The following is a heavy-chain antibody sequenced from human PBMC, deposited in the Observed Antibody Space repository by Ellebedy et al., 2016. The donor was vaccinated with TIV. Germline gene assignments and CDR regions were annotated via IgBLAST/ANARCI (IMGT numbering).Heavy chain of an antibody. V-gene: IGHV4-39*07. J-gene: IGHJ4*03. Sequence: MPSETLSLTCAVPGDSMTSNYYWGWIRQPPGKGLEWIGSISYSGRTYYNSSLQGRVTISVDTSKSQFSLKLNSVTAADSAIYYCARVATGSSFESWGPGTLVTVSS. D-gene: IGHD2-15*01. CDR1: GDSMTSNYY. CDR2: ISYSGRT. CDR3: ARVATGSSFES.